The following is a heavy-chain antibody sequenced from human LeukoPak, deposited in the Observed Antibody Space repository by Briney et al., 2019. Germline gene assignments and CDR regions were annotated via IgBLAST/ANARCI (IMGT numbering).Heavy chain of an antibody. Sequence: GGSLRLSCAASGFTFSSYGMSWVRQAPGKGLEWVSVIYSGGSTYYADSVKGRFTISRDNSKNTLYLQMNSLRAEDTAVYYCAALSRYGSGSFDYWGQGTLATVSS. J-gene: IGHJ4*02. V-gene: IGHV3-66*01. CDR1: GFTFSSYG. D-gene: IGHD3-10*01. CDR3: AALSRYGSGSFDY. CDR2: IYSGGST.